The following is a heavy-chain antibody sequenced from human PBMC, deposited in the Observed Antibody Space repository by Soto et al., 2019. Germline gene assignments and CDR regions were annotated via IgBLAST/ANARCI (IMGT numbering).Heavy chain of an antibody. D-gene: IGHD3-22*01. Sequence: GGSLRLSCAASGFTFSSYAMSWVRQAPGKGLEWVSGISGSGGSTYYADSVKGRCTISRDNSKNTLYLQMNSLRAEDTAVYYCAKIGDYYDSSGCFDYWGQGTLVTVSS. V-gene: IGHV3-23*01. CDR1: GFTFSSYA. J-gene: IGHJ4*02. CDR2: ISGSGGST. CDR3: AKIGDYYDSSGCFDY.